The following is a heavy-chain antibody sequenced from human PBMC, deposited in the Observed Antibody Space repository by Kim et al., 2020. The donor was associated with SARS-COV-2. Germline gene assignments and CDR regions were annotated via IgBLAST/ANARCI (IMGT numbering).Heavy chain of an antibody. CDR2: IWYDGSNK. Sequence: GGSLRLSCAASGFTFSSYGMHWVRQAPGKGLEWVAVIWYDGSNKYYADSVKGRFTISRDNSKNTLYLQMNSLRAEDTAVYYCARCPGRRVDTAMVKEYYGMDVWGQGTTVTVSS. V-gene: IGHV3-33*01. D-gene: IGHD5-18*01. CDR3: ARCPGRRVDTAMVKEYYGMDV. J-gene: IGHJ6*02. CDR1: GFTFSSYG.